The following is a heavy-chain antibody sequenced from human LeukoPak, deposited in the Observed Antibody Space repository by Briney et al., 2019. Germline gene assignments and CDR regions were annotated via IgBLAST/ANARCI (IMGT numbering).Heavy chain of an antibody. V-gene: IGHV3-21*01. Sequence: SGGSLRLSCAASVFTFSSYSMNWVRQAPGKGLEWVSSISSSSSYIYYADSVKGRFTISRDNAKNSLYLQMNSLRAEDTAVYHCARDKGNSYNWFDPWGQGTLVTVSS. CDR2: ISSSSSYI. J-gene: IGHJ5*02. CDR3: ARDKGNSYNWFDP. CDR1: VFTFSSYS.